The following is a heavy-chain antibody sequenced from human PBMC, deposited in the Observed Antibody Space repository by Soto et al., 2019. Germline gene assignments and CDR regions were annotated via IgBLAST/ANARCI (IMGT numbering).Heavy chain of an antibody. J-gene: IGHJ1*01. CDR3: AKVGSRDGSNYVLAQ. V-gene: IGHV1-69*06. D-gene: IGHD3-10*02. Sequence: QVQVVQSGAEVKKPGSSVKISCKASGRIFSSFPTSWVRQVPGQGLEWMGGVISASGSVTYAPQFQGRVTITAVTAAGIGYVELTSLTSEYTAIYYCAKVGSRDGSNYVLAQWGPGTMVTVSS. CDR1: GRIFSSFP. CDR2: VISASGSV.